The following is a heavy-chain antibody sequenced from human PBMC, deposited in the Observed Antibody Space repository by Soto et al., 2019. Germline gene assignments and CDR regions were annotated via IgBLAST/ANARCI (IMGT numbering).Heavy chain of an antibody. V-gene: IGHV4-31*03. J-gene: IGHJ6*03. CDR2: IYYSGST. CDR1: GGSISSGGYY. CDR3: ASLYYDFWSGYPSYYYYYMDV. D-gene: IGHD3-3*01. Sequence: SETLSLTCTVSGGSISSGGYYWSWIRQHPGKGLEWIGYIYYSGSTYYNPSLKSRVTISVDTSKNQFSLKLSSVTAADTAVYYCASLYYDFWSGYPSYYYYYMDVWGKGTTVTVSS.